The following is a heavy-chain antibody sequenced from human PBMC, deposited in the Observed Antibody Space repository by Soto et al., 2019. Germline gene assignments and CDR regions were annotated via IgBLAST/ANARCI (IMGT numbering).Heavy chain of an antibody. V-gene: IGHV3-33*01. CDR3: ARDGEYYDFWSGYWLDYYYYGMDV. J-gene: IGHJ6*02. D-gene: IGHD3-3*01. Sequence: GGSLRLSCAASGFTFSSYGMHWVRQAPGKGLEWVAVIWYDGSNKYYADSVKGRFTISRDNSKNTLYLQMNSLRAEDTAVYYCARDGEYYDFWSGYWLDYYYYGMDVWGQGTTVTVSS. CDR2: IWYDGSNK. CDR1: GFTFSSYG.